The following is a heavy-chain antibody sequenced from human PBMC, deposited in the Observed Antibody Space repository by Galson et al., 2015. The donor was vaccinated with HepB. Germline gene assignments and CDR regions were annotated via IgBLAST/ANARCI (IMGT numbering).Heavy chain of an antibody. V-gene: IGHV5-51*01. J-gene: IGHJ4*02. CDR3: ARLTTTRGATSYYFDY. Sequence: QSGAEVKKPGESLKISCKGSGSSFTSYWIGWVRQMPGKGLEWMGIIYPGDSDTRYSPSFQGQVTISADKSISTAYLQWSSLKASDTAMYYCARLTTTRGATSYYFDYWGQGTLVTVSS. CDR2: IYPGDSDT. CDR1: GSSFTSYW. D-gene: IGHD1-26*01.